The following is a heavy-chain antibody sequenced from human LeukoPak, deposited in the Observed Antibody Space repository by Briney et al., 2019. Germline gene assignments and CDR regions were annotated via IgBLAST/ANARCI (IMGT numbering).Heavy chain of an antibody. CDR3: ARDGIAAAGTYFDY. D-gene: IGHD6-13*01. J-gene: IGHJ4*02. CDR1: GGTFSSYA. CDR2: IIPIFGTA. V-gene: IGHV1-69*05. Sequence: ASVKVSCKASGGTFSSYAISWVRQAPGQGLEWMGGIIPIFGTANYAQKLQGRVTITTDESTSTAYMELSSLRSEDTAVYSCARDGIAAAGTYFDYWGQGTLVTVSS.